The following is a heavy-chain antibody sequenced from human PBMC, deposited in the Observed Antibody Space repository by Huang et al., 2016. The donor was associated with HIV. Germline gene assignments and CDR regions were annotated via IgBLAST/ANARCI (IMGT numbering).Heavy chain of an antibody. Sequence: QIQLAQSGAEVKKPGASVKVSCKASGYTFTNYDINWVRQAAGQGLEWMGWMNPKSGNVGYTKKFQGRVAILRNSSINTSYVEVTSLTSEDTAVYYCARGFGINYNHEAFVVWGQGTMVTVSS. CDR3: ARGFGINYNHEAFVV. J-gene: IGHJ3*01. D-gene: IGHD3-10*01. V-gene: IGHV1-8*01. CDR1: GYTFTNYD. CDR2: MNPKSGNV.